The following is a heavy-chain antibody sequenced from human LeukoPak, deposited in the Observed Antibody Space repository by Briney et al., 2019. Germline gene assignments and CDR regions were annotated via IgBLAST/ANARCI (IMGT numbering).Heavy chain of an antibody. D-gene: IGHD3-22*01. CDR3: AKDGRGLEVAGDYYDY. J-gene: IGHJ4*02. CDR2: IGYDVSNK. Sequence: PGRSLSLSCAVSGFTFSSYGMHGVREAPGKGLGWGAFIGYDVSNKYYADSVEARFTISSDNSKHTLSLQMSSLMSEERTVYCCAKDGRGLEVAGDYYDYCGQGALISVSS. V-gene: IGHV3-30*02. CDR1: GFTFSSYG.